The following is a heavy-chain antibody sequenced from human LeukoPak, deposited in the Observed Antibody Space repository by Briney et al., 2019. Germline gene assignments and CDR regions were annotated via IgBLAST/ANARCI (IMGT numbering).Heavy chain of an antibody. CDR2: IYYSGST. V-gene: IGHV4-39*01. CDR1: GGSISSSSYY. D-gene: IGHD6-13*01. J-gene: IGHJ4*02. CDR3: ASIAAASFDY. Sequence: SETLSLTCTVSGGSISSSSYYWGWIRQPPGKGLEWIGSIYYSGSTYYNPSLKSRVTISVDTSKNQFSLKLSSVTAAVAAVYYCASIAAASFDYWGQGTLVTVSS.